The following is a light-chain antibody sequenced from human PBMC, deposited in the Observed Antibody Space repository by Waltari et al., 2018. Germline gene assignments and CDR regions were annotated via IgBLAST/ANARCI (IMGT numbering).Light chain of an antibody. Sequence: QSALTQPASVSGSPGQSITISCTGTSNDVGGYSYVSWYQQHPGKVPRVIIYDVSNRPSGVSARFSGSKSGNTASLTISGLQAEDEADYYCGSYKNSGTLEVFGGGTKVTVL. CDR3: GSYKNSGTLEV. CDR2: DVS. CDR1: SNDVGGYSY. J-gene: IGLJ2*01. V-gene: IGLV2-14*03.